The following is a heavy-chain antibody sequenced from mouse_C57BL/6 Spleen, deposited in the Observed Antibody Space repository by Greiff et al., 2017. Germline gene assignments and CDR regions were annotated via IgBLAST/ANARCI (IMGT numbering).Heavy chain of an antibody. Sequence: VQLQQPGAELVKPGASVKVSCKASGYTFTSYWMHWVKQRPGQGLEWIGEIDPSDSYTNYNQKFKGKSTLTVDKSSSTAYMQLSSLTSEDSAVYYCAREGHAMDYWGQGTSVTVSS. CDR2: IDPSDSYT. CDR3: AREGHAMDY. CDR1: GYTFTSYW. V-gene: IGHV1-69*01. J-gene: IGHJ4*01. D-gene: IGHD3-3*01.